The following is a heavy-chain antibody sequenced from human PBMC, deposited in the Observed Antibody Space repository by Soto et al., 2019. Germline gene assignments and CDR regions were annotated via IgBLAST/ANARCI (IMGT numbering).Heavy chain of an antibody. J-gene: IGHJ4*02. Sequence: EVQLVESGGGLVQPRGSLRLSCETSGITFSDHDMDWVRQAPGKGLEWLGRSRSRVDKYATDYAASVRGRFTFSRDDSKSSLSLQMRSLKTGDTAMYYCVLWVRGLINYWGQGTLVTVSS. CDR3: VLWVRGLINY. CDR2: SRSRVDKYAT. CDR1: GITFSDHD. D-gene: IGHD3-10*01. V-gene: IGHV3-72*01.